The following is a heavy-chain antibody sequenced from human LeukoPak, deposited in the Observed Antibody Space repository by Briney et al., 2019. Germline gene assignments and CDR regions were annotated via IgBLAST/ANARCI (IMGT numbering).Heavy chain of an antibody. CDR2: MNPNSGNT. J-gene: IGHJ3*02. Sequence: GASVKVSCKASGYTFTSYDINWVRQATGQGLEWMGWMNPNSGNTGYAQKFQGRVTITRNTSISTAYMELSSLRSEDTAVYYCARFTPGQQLAWFLGSGGDAFDIWGQGTMVTVSS. V-gene: IGHV1-8*03. D-gene: IGHD6-13*01. CDR3: ARFTPGQQLAWFLGSGGDAFDI. CDR1: GYTFTSYD.